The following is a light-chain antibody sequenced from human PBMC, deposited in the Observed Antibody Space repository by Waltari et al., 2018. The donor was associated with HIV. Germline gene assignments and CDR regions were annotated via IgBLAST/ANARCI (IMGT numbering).Light chain of an antibody. CDR1: SNNVGNQG. CDR3: SAWDGSLSVVV. V-gene: IGLV10-54*04. J-gene: IGLJ2*01. Sequence: QAGLTQSPSVSKGLRQTATLTCTGNSNNVGNQGATWLQQHQGHPPKLLSYSNNNRPSGISERFSASRSGNTASLTITGLQPEDEADYFCSAWDGSLSVVVFGGGTTLTVL. CDR2: SNN.